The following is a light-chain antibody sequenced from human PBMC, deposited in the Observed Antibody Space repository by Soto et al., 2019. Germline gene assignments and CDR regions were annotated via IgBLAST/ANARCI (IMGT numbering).Light chain of an antibody. CDR3: QQYDSSPLT. J-gene: IGKJ4*01. CDR1: QSVRSSH. V-gene: IGKV3-20*01. Sequence: EIVLTQSPGTLSLSRGERATLSCRASQSVRSSHLAWYQQKPGQAPMLLIYGASSRATGIPDRFSGSGSGTDFTLTISRLEPEDFAVYYCQQYDSSPLTFGGGTKVEIK. CDR2: GAS.